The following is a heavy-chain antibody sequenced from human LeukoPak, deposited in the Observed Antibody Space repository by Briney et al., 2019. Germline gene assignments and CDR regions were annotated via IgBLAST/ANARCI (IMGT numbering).Heavy chain of an antibody. Sequence: ASVKVSCKASGYTFTSYGISWVRQAPGQGLEWMGWINAYKGNTNYAQTLQGRVTMTTDTSTSTAYIELRSLRSDDTAVYYCARVEGSSGYYSDYWVRGTLATVSS. J-gene: IGHJ4*02. CDR2: INAYKGNT. CDR3: ARVEGSSGYYSDY. D-gene: IGHD3-22*01. CDR1: GYTFTSYG. V-gene: IGHV1-18*01.